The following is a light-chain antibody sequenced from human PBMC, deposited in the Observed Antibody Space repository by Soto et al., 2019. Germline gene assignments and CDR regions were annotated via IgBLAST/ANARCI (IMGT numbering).Light chain of an antibody. Sequence: QSVLTQPPSVSAAPGQKVTISCSGSSSNIGSNYVSWYQQFPGAAPKLLIFDNNQRPSGIPDRFSGSKSGTSVTLDITGLQTGDEVDYYCGTWDSTLSAGVFGGGTKVTVL. CDR2: DNN. CDR1: SSNIGSNY. V-gene: IGLV1-51*01. CDR3: GTWDSTLSAGV. J-gene: IGLJ3*02.